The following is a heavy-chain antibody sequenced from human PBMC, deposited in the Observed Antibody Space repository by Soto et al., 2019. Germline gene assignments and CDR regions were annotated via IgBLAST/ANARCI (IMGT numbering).Heavy chain of an antibody. CDR3: ARDSTRGYDSSGYYFDY. CDR1: GFTVSSNY. Sequence: GGSLRLSCAVSGFTVSSNYMSWVRQAPGKGLEWVSIIYSGGNTYYADSVKGRFTISRDNSKNTLYLQMNSLRAEDTAAYYCARDSTRGYDSSGYYFDYWGQGTLVTVSS. CDR2: IYSGGNT. V-gene: IGHV3-53*01. D-gene: IGHD3-22*01. J-gene: IGHJ4*02.